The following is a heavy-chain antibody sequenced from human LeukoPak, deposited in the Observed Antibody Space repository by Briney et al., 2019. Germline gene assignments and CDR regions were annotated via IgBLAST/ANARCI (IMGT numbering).Heavy chain of an antibody. D-gene: IGHD1-26*01. Sequence: GGSLRLSCAASGFTFSSYAMHWVRQAPGKGLEWVAVISYDGSNKYYADSVKGRFTISRDNSKNTLYLQMNSLRAEDTAVYYCARDHSGSCETWGQGTLVTVSS. V-gene: IGHV3-30-3*01. CDR2: ISYDGSNK. CDR3: ARDHSGSCET. CDR1: GFTFSSYA. J-gene: IGHJ4*02.